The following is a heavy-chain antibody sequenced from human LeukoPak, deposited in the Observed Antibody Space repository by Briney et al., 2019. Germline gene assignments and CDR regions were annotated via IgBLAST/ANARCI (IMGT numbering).Heavy chain of an antibody. V-gene: IGHV4-59*01. J-gene: IGHJ6*02. CDR3: ARAKGRYCSGGSCYSGYYYYGTDV. Sequence: SETLSLTCTVSGGSISSYYWSWLRQPPGKGLEWLGYIYYSGSTNYNPSLKSRVTISVDTSKNQFSLKLSSVTAADTAVYYCARAKGRYCSGGSCYSGYYYYGTDVWGQGTTVTVSS. CDR1: GGSISSYY. CDR2: IYYSGST. D-gene: IGHD2-15*01.